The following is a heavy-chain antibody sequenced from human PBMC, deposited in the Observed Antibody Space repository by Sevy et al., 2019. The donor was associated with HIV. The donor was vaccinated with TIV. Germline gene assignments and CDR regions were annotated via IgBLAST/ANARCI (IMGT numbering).Heavy chain of an antibody. CDR3: ARGGETPRGFDP. CDR1: GGSISSVNW. J-gene: IGHJ5*02. V-gene: IGHV4-4*02. CDR2: IYHSGST. D-gene: IGHD3-16*01. Sequence: SETLSLTCAVSGGSISSVNWWHWVRQPPGKGLEWIGEIYHSGSTNYNPSLKSRVTISVDNSKNPFSLKLSSVTAADTAGYYCARGGETPRGFDPWGQGSLVTVSS.